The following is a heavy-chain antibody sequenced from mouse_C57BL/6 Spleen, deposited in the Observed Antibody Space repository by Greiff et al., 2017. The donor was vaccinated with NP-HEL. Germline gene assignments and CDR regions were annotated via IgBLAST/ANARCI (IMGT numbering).Heavy chain of an antibody. CDR1: GFTFSDYY. D-gene: IGHD2-4*01. CDR3: ARVIGEGYAMDY. Sequence: EVKLVESEGGLVQPGSSMKLSCTASGFTFSDYYMAWVRQVPEKGLEWVANINYDGSSTYYLDSLKSRFIISRDNAKNILYLQMSSLKSEDTATYYCARVIGEGYAMDYWGQGTSVTVSS. J-gene: IGHJ4*01. V-gene: IGHV5-16*01. CDR2: INYDGSST.